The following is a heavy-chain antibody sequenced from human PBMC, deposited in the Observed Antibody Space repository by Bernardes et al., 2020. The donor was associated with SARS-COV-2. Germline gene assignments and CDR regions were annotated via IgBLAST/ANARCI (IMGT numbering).Heavy chain of an antibody. J-gene: IGHJ5*02. CDR3: AKLGFWVGTIFGAVIPGWFDP. V-gene: IGHV3-23*01. CDR2: ISGSGGSST. CDR1: GFTFSSYV. Sequence: GGSLRLSCAASGFTFSSYVMGWVRQAPGKGLECVSVISGSGGSSTYYADSVKGRFSISRHNSKNTLYLQMNSLRAEDTAVYYCAKLGFWVGTIFGAVIPGWFDPWGQGNLVTVSS. D-gene: IGHD3-3*01.